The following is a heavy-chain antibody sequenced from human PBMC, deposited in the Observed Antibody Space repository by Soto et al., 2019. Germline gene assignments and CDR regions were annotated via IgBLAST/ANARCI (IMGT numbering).Heavy chain of an antibody. D-gene: IGHD2-15*01. CDR2: ISGSGGST. V-gene: IGHV3-23*01. Sequence: GGSLSLSCAASGFPFSSYAMSWVRQAPGKGLEWVSAISGSGGSTYYADSVKGRFTISRDNSKNTLYLQMNSLRAGDTAVYYCARGGRIGRGYYYGMDVWGQGTTVTVSS. J-gene: IGHJ6*02. CDR3: ARGGRIGRGYYYGMDV. CDR1: GFPFSSYA.